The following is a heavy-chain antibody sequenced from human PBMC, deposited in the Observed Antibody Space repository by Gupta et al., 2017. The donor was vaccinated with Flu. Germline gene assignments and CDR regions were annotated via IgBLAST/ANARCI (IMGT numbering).Heavy chain of an antibody. J-gene: IGHJ4*02. D-gene: IGHD3-16*01. CDR2: ILLDANRI. Sequence: EVQLVESGGGLVQPGGSLRLSCVASGFSLDKYGMHWMRQVPGKGLEWVAGILLDANRIDYADSVRGRFTISVDKGKNSLYLQMNRLRTEDTALYFCGKDDLPGGLDYWGQGARVTVSS. CDR3: GKDDLPGGLDY. CDR1: GFSLDKYG. V-gene: IGHV3-9*01.